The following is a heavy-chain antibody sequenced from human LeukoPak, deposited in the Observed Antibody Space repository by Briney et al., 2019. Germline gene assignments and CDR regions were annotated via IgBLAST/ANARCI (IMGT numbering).Heavy chain of an antibody. CDR2: IRYDGSNK. CDR1: GFTFSSYG. D-gene: IGHD4-17*01. CDR3: AKGGASVTRYVDY. J-gene: IGHJ4*02. Sequence: GGSLRLSCAASGFTFSSYGMHWVRQAPGKGLEWVAFIRYDGSNKYYADSVKGRFTISRDNSQNTLYLQMNSLRPEDTAVYYCAKGGASVTRYVDYWGQGTLVTVSS. V-gene: IGHV3-30*02.